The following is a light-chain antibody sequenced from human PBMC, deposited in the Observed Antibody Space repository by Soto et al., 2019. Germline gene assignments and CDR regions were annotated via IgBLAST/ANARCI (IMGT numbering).Light chain of an antibody. CDR2: EVR. CDR1: GSDVGEYNY. Sequence: QSALTQPASVSGSLGQSITISCTGTGSDVGEYNYVSWYQQHPGKAPKLMIYEVRNRPSGVSNRFAGSKSGNTASLTIAGLQAEDEDEYYCSSYTSTSTLYVFGTGTTLTVL. V-gene: IGLV2-14*01. CDR3: SSYTSTSTLYV. J-gene: IGLJ1*01.